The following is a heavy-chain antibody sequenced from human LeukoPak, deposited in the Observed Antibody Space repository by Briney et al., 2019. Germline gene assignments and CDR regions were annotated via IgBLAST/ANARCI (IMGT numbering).Heavy chain of an antibody. CDR1: GFTFSSYG. CDR3: AKDHMITFGGVIVGLDY. V-gene: IGHV3-30*18. CDR2: ISYDGSNK. Sequence: PGGSLRLSCAASGFTFSSYGMHWVRQVPGKGLEWVAVISYDGSNKYYADSVKGRFTISRDNSKNTLFLQMNSLRAEDTAVYYCAKDHMITFGGVIVGLDYWGQGTLVTVSS. J-gene: IGHJ4*02. D-gene: IGHD3-16*02.